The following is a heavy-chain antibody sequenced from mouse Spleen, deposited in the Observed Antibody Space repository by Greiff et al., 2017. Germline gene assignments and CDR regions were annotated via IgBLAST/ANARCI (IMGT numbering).Heavy chain of an antibody. CDR1: GFAFSSYG. CDR3: SRQEGQRYFDV. Sequence: EVQLVQSGAGLVKPAGSLKLSCTASGFAFSSYGMPWVRQTPGKGLEWVATISNGGVSTYYPDNVKGRFTISRDTAKNTLYLQMSSLKSEDNSTYYCSRQEGQRYFDVWGAGTTVTVSS. CDR2: ISNGGVST. D-gene: IGHD3-3*01. V-gene: IGHV5-12-1*01. J-gene: IGHJ1*01.